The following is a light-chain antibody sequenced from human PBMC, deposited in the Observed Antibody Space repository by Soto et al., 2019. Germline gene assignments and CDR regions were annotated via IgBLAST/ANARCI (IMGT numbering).Light chain of an antibody. V-gene: IGKV3-20*01. CDR2: DAS. CDR1: QSVSSSY. Sequence: IVLTQSPGTLSLSPGERATLSCRASQSVSSSYLAWYQQKPGLAPRLLIYDASSRATGIPDRFSGSGSGTEFTLTISSLQSEDFAVYYCQQYNNWPPAITFGQGTRLENK. CDR3: QQYNNWPPAIT. J-gene: IGKJ5*01.